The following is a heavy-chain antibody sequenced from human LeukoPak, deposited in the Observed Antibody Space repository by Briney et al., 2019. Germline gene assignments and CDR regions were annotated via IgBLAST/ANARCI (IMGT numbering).Heavy chain of an antibody. J-gene: IGHJ4*02. CDR2: IWYDGSNK. Sequence: GGSLRLSCAASGFTFSSYGMLWVRQAPGKGLEWVAVIWYDGSNKYYADSVKGRFTISRDNSKNTLYLQMNSLRAEDTAVYYCARDVGVVKQLYYFDYWGQGTLVTVSS. D-gene: IGHD3-22*01. CDR1: GFTFSSYG. V-gene: IGHV3-33*01. CDR3: ARDVGVVKQLYYFDY.